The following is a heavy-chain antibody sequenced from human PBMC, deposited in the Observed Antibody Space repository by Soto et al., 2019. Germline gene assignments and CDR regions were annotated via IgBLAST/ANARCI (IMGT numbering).Heavy chain of an antibody. CDR2: INHSGST. Sequence: SETLSLTCAVYGGSFSGDDWSWIRQPPGKGLEWIGEINHSGSTNYNPSLKSRVTISVDTSKNQFSLKLSSVTAADTAVYYCARGPNSSGRYLRGSRWFDPWGQGTLVT. CDR1: GGSFSGDD. J-gene: IGHJ5*02. CDR3: ARGPNSSGRYLRGSRWFDP. V-gene: IGHV4-34*01. D-gene: IGHD6-19*01.